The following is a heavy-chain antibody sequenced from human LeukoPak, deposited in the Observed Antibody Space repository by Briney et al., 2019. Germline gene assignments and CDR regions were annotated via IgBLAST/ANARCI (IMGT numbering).Heavy chain of an antibody. V-gene: IGHV1-69*04. D-gene: IGHD3-10*01. CDR1: GGTFTSYA. Sequence: SVKVSCKASGGTFTSYAISWVRQAPGQGLEWMGRIIPILGIANYAQKFQGRVTITADKSTSTAYMELSSLRSEDTAVYYCASGEYYYGSGSYHENYYYYYGMDVWGQGTTVTVSS. CDR3: ASGEYYYGSGSYHENYYYYYGMDV. J-gene: IGHJ6*02. CDR2: IIPILGIA.